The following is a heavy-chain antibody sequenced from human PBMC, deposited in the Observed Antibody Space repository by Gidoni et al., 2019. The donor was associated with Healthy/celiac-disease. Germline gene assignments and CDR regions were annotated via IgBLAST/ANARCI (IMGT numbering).Heavy chain of an antibody. CDR3: ARGSLAAADPTPFDP. D-gene: IGHD6-13*01. CDR1: GGSISSYY. CDR2: IYYSGST. Sequence: QVQLQESGPGLVKPSETLSLTCTVSGGSISSYYWSWIRQPPGKGLEWIGYIYYSGSTNYNPSLKSRVTISVDTSKNQFSLKLSSVTAADTAVYYCARGSLAAADPTPFDPWGQGTLVTVSS. J-gene: IGHJ5*02. V-gene: IGHV4-59*01.